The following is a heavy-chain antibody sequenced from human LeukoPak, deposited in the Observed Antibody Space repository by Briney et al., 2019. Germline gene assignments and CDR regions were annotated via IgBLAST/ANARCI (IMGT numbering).Heavy chain of an antibody. CDR1: GGSISSYY. V-gene: IGHV4-4*08. Sequence: PSETLSLTCTVSGGSISSYYWSWIRQPPGKGLEWLGRIYTSGSTNYKPTLKSRVTISVDTSKNQFSLKLSSVTAADTAVYYCARDGDYYDFWSGYLAFDIWGQGTMVTVSS. D-gene: IGHD3-3*01. CDR2: IYTSGST. J-gene: IGHJ3*02. CDR3: ARDGDYYDFWSGYLAFDI.